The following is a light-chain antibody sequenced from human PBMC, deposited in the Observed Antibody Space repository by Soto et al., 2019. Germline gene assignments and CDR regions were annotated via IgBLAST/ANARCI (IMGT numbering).Light chain of an antibody. J-gene: IGKJ1*01. CDR3: QQSYDTPRT. V-gene: IGKV1-39*01. CDR2: AAS. Sequence: IQMTQSPSSLSASVGDRVTVTCRASQSIDNFLNWYQQKPGKAPKLLIYAASSMQSGVPSRFSGSGSGTEVTLTITSLQPEDFAPYYCQQSYDTPRTFGQGTMVEIK. CDR1: QSIDNF.